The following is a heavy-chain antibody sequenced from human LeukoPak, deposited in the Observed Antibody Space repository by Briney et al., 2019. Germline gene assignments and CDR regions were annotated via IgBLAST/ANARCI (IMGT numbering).Heavy chain of an antibody. CDR2: ISAYNGNT. CDR3: ARGLFCSSTSCPDDAFDI. CDR1: GYTFTSYG. V-gene: IGHV1-18*01. D-gene: IGHD2-2*01. Sequence: ASVKVSCKASGYTFTSYGISWVRQAPGQGLEWMGWISAYNGNTNYAQKLQGRVTMTTDTSTSTAYMELRSLRSDDTAVYYCARGLFCSSTSCPDDAFDIWGQGTMVTVSS. J-gene: IGHJ3*02.